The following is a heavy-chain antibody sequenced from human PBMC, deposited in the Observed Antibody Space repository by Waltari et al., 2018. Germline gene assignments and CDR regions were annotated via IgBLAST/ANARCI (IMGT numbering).Heavy chain of an antibody. V-gene: IGHV3-48*04. J-gene: IGHJ6*02. CDR3: ATLVGADYYGMDV. CDR2: ISSSGSTI. D-gene: IGHD1-26*01. Sequence: EVQLVESGGGLVQPGGSLRLSCSASGFTFSSYWMTWVRQAPGKGLEWVSYISSSGSTIYYADSVKGRFTISRDNAKNSLYLQMNSLRAEDTAVYYCATLVGADYYGMDVWGQGTTVTVSS. CDR1: GFTFSSYW.